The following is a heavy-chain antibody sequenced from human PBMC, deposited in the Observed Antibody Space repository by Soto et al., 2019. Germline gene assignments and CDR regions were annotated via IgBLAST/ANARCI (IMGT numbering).Heavy chain of an antibody. J-gene: IGHJ4*02. CDR3: AITAMINRDSSTSFDY. Sequence: LRLSCAASGLTFSNVWMTWVRQAPVKGLEWVGRIKSKSDGETADVAAPVKARFTISRDDSKNTVFLEMNSLKSEDTALYYCAITAMINRDSSTSFDYWGRGTHVTVSS. D-gene: IGHD5-18*01. CDR1: GLTFSNVW. CDR2: IKSKSDGETA. V-gene: IGHV3-15*01.